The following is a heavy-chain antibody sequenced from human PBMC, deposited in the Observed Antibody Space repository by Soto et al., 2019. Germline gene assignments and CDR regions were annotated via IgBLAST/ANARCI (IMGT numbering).Heavy chain of an antibody. CDR1: GDSISSYY. V-gene: IGHV4-59*01. CDR2: LYYGRSA. J-gene: IGHJ4*02. D-gene: IGHD3-22*01. CDR3: ALRSMAVVPEY. Sequence: QVQLQESGPGLVKPSETLSLTCAVSGDSISSYYCMWIRQPPGYGLESIGYLYYGRSANYNPSLTRQITLSVATSTNQCSLPLGSMTAADTAVYYCALRSMAVVPEYWGQGTLVTVSS.